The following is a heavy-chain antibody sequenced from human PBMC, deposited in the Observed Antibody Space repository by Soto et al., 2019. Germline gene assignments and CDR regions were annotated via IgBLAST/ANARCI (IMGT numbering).Heavy chain of an antibody. Sequence: GGSLRLSCAASGFTFSSYAMSWVRQAPGKGLEWVSAISGSGGSTYYADSVKGRFTISRDNSKNTLYLQMNSLRAEDTAVYYCAKDLLASYYYDSSGYLYYFDYWGQGTLVTVSS. CDR1: GFTFSSYA. V-gene: IGHV3-23*01. CDR2: ISGSGGST. CDR3: AKDLLASYYYDSSGYLYYFDY. J-gene: IGHJ4*02. D-gene: IGHD3-22*01.